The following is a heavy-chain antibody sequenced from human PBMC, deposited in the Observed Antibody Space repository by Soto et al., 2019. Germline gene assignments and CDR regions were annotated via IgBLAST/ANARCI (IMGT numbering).Heavy chain of an antibody. J-gene: IGHJ6*03. V-gene: IGHV4-39*01. CDR1: GGSISSSSYY. CDR3: ARQGYSHPYYYYYLDV. CDR2: IYYSGST. Sequence: QLQLQESGPGLVKPSETLSLTCTVSGGSISSSSYYWGWIRQPPGKGLEWIGSIYYSGSTYYNPSLKSRITISVDTSTNQFSLKLYSVTAADTAVYYCARQGYSHPYYYYYLDVWGKGTTVTVSS. D-gene: IGHD5-18*01.